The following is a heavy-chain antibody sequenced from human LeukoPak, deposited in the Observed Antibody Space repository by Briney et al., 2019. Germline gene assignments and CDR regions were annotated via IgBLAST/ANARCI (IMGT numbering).Heavy chain of an antibody. Sequence: GGSLRLSCAASGFTVSSNYMSWVRQAPGKGLEWVSLIYSGGSTYYADSVKGRFTISRDNSKNTLYLQMNSLRAEDTAVYYCHGGYAYALENFDYWGHGTLVTVSS. CDR3: HGGYAYALENFDY. V-gene: IGHV3-66*01. D-gene: IGHD3-16*01. CDR2: IYSGGST. CDR1: GFTVSSNY. J-gene: IGHJ4*01.